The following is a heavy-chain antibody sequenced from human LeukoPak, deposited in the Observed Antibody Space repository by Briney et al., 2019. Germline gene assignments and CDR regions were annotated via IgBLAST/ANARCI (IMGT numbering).Heavy chain of an antibody. CDR1: GYRFSVYG. V-gene: IGHV1-18*01. CDR3: ARDLGEGAKRDLDF. CDR2: INTYNGNT. Sequence: ASVKVSCKTSGYRFSVYGISWVRQAPGQGLQWMGWINTYNGNTEYAQSLQGRATMTIDTATATAYLEVRSLISDDTAVYYCARDLGEGAKRDLDFWGQGTLVTVSS. D-gene: IGHD1-26*01. J-gene: IGHJ4*02.